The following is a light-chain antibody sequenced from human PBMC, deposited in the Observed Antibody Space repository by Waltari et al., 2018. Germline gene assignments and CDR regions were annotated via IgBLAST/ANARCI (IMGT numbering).Light chain of an antibody. CDR3: SSYTRTSTVL. V-gene: IGLV2-14*03. J-gene: IGLJ2*01. CDR1: SSDVGGYNY. Sequence: QADLSPPASMSGSPGQSITISCTGTSSDVGGYNYVSWYQEYPGKAPKIIMYYVKHRPSGVPNCFSGSKSGNTASLTSSGLQAEEEADYYCSSYTRTSTVLFGGGNQVT. CDR2: YVK.